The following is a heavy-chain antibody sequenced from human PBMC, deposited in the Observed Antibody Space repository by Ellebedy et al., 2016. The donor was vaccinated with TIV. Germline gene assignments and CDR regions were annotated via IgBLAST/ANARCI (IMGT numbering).Heavy chain of an antibody. V-gene: IGHV4-34*01. J-gene: IGHJ4*02. Sequence: SETLSLXXAVYGGSFSGYYWSWIRQPPGKGLEWIGEINHSGSTNYNPSLKSRVTISVDTSKNQFSLKLSSVTAADTAVYYCARSTPEDIVATIGGVYFDYWGQGTLVTVSS. CDR1: GGSFSGYY. D-gene: IGHD5-12*01. CDR2: INHSGST. CDR3: ARSTPEDIVATIGGVYFDY.